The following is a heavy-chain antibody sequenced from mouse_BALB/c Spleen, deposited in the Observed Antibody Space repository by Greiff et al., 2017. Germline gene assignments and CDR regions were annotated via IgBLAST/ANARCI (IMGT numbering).Heavy chain of an antibody. Sequence: EVHLVESGGGLVKPGGSLKLSCAASGFTFSSYAMSWVRQTPEKRLEWVASISSGGSTYYPDSVKGRFTISRDNARNILYLQMSSLRSEDTAMYYCARGQGLRSYAMDYWGQGTSVTVSS. J-gene: IGHJ4*01. V-gene: IGHV5-6-5*01. CDR2: ISSGGST. CDR3: ARGQGLRSYAMDY. D-gene: IGHD2-4*01. CDR1: GFTFSSYA.